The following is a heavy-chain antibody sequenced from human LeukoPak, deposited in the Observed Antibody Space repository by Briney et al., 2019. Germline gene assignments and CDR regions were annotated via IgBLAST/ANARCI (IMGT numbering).Heavy chain of an antibody. CDR1: GGTFSSYA. J-gene: IGHJ6*03. V-gene: IGHV1-69*05. CDR2: IIPIFGTA. Sequence: ASVKVSCKASGGTFSSYAISWVRQAPGQGPEWMGGIIPIFGTANYAQKFQGRVTITTDESTSTAYMELSSLRSEDTAVYYCARGAAAGYYYCYMDVWGKGTTVTVSS. D-gene: IGHD6-13*01. CDR3: ARGAAAGYYYCYMDV.